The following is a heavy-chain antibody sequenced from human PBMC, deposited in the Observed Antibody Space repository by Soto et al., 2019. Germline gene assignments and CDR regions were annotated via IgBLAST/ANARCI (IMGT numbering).Heavy chain of an antibody. CDR1: GFTFSTYG. V-gene: IGHV3-33*01. CDR2: IRYDGSKQ. CDR3: ARVSQGDAFDL. Sequence: QVQLVESGGGVVQPGRSLRLSCAASGFTFSTYGMHWVRQAPGKGLEWVALIRYDGSKQYYADSVKGRFTVSRDNSQKKLYVQRNSVRAEDTGVYYWARVSQGDAFDLWGQGTMVTVSS. J-gene: IGHJ3*01.